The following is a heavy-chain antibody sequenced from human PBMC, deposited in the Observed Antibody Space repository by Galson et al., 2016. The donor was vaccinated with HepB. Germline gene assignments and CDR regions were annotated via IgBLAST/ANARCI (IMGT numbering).Heavy chain of an antibody. CDR2: IAVGSAKT. J-gene: IGHJ4*02. CDR3: AGDRGYDGSGTYYDGTFFDE. Sequence: SCKASGATISSSAVQWVRQPRGERLEWMGSIAVGSAKTEYAERFRERITITRDTSTGTVYMELSSLISDDTAIYYCAGDRGYDGSGTYYDGTFFDEWGQGTLVIVSS. CDR1: GATISSSA. V-gene: IGHV1-58*01. D-gene: IGHD3-10*01.